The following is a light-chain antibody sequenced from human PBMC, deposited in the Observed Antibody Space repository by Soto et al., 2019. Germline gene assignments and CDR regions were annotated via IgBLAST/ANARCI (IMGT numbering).Light chain of an antibody. J-gene: IGKJ1*01. CDR3: QQYGSSPRT. Sequence: EIGLTQSVGTLSLSQRERATLSCRASQSVSSSYLAWYQQKPGQAPRLLIYGASSRATGIPDRFSGSGSGTDFTLTISRLEPEDFAVYYCQQYGSSPRTFGQGTKVDIK. CDR2: GAS. V-gene: IGKV3-20*01. CDR1: QSVSSSY.